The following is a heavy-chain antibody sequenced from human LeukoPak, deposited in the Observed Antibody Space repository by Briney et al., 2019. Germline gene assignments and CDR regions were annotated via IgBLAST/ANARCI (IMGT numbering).Heavy chain of an antibody. CDR2: IKPDGSEK. Sequence: GGSLRLSCAASGFTFSTYWMSWFRQAPGKGLERVANIKPDGSEKQYVDSVKGRLTVSRDNAKSSLYLEMNSLRAEDTAVYYCARSGKSYAFDNWGQGTLVTVSS. CDR1: GFTFSTYW. J-gene: IGHJ4*02. D-gene: IGHD3-16*01. V-gene: IGHV3-7*01. CDR3: ARSGKSYAFDN.